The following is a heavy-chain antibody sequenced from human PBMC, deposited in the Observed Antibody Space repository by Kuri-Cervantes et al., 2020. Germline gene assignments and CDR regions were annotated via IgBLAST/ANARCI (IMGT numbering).Heavy chain of an antibody. D-gene: IGHD5-18*01. CDR3: ARLPRSTAIDY. Sequence: GESLKISCAASGLTFSSHWMHWVRQAPGKGLVWVSRMNSDGSITNYADSVKGRFTISRDNAKNTLYLQMNSLRAEDTAVYYCARLPRSTAIDYWGQGTLVTVSS. V-gene: IGHV3-74*01. CDR1: GLTFSSHW. J-gene: IGHJ4*02. CDR2: MNSDGSIT.